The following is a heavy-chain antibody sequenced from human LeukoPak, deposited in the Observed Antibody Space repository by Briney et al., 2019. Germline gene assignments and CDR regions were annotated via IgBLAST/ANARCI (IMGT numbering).Heavy chain of an antibody. Sequence: ASVKVSCKASGGTFSSYAISWVRQAPGQGLEWMGGIIPIFGTANYAQKFQGRVTITADESTSTAYMELRSLRSDDTAVYYCARGKDPLYYDFWSGYQYFDYWGQGTLVTVSS. CDR1: GGTFSSYA. V-gene: IGHV1-69*01. J-gene: IGHJ4*02. CDR2: IIPIFGTA. D-gene: IGHD3-3*01. CDR3: ARGKDPLYYDFWSGYQYFDY.